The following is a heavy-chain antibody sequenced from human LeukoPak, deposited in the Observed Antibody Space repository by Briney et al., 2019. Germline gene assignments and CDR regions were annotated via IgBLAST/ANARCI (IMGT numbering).Heavy chain of an antibody. J-gene: IGHJ4*02. Sequence: PSETLSLTCAVYGGSFSGYYWSWIRQPPGKGLEWIGEINHSGSTNYNPSLKSRVTISVDTSKNQFSLKLSSVTAADTAVYYCARRQMWFRYFDYWGQGTLVTVSS. CDR1: GGSFSGYY. CDR2: INHSGST. CDR3: ARRQMWFRYFDY. V-gene: IGHV4-34*01. D-gene: IGHD2-21*01.